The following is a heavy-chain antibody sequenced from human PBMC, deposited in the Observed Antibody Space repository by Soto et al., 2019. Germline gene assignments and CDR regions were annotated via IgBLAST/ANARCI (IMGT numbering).Heavy chain of an antibody. Sequence: SETLSLTCTVSGGSINSGGYYWNWIRQLPGKGLEWIGYIYYSGNTNYNPSLKSRVTISVDTSKNQFSLKLSSVTAADTAVYYCARGGSSSRSWFDPWGQGTLVTVSS. V-gene: IGHV4-31*03. CDR1: GGSINSGGYY. CDR2: IYYSGNT. D-gene: IGHD6-6*01. CDR3: ARGGSSSRSWFDP. J-gene: IGHJ5*02.